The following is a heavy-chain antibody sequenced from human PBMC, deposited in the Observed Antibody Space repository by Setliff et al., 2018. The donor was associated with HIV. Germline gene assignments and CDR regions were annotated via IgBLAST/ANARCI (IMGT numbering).Heavy chain of an antibody. CDR1: GSSISGYY. CDR3: ARHPREEPERNYKFDS. V-gene: IGHV4-4*09. J-gene: IGHJ4*02. CDR2: IHTNRGT. Sequence: PSETLSLTCTVSGSSISGYYWSWIRQSPGKGLEWIGYIHTNRGTKTNLSLKTRATVSLDTSKNQFFLRLTSVTATDTAIYYCARHPREEPERNYKFDSWGQGTQVTVSS. D-gene: IGHD1-7*01.